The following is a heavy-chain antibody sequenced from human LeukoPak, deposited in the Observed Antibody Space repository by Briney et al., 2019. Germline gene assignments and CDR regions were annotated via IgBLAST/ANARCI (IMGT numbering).Heavy chain of an antibody. V-gene: IGHV3-48*03. CDR1: GFTFNSYE. CDR2: INSGGSAI. CDR3: ANGYSSSWPGFDY. J-gene: IGHJ4*02. D-gene: IGHD6-13*01. Sequence: GGSLRLSCAASGFTFNSYEMNWVRQAPGKGLEWVSYINSGGSAIYYADSVKGRFTISRDNAKNSLYLQMNSLRADDTAVYYCANGYSSSWPGFDYWGQGTLVTVSS.